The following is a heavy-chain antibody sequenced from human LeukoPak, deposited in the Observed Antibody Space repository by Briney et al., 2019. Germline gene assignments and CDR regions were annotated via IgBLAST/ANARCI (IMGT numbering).Heavy chain of an antibody. CDR3: ARDGAAAGTVIDY. V-gene: IGHV4-30-4*08. D-gene: IGHD6-13*01. CDR1: GGSISSGDYY. J-gene: IGHJ4*02. Sequence: SETLSLTCTVSGGSISSGDYYWSWIRQPPGKGLEWIGYIYYSGSTYYNPSLKSRVTISVDTSKNQFSLKLSSVTAADTAVYYCARDGAAAGTVIDYWGQGTLVTVSS. CDR2: IYYSGST.